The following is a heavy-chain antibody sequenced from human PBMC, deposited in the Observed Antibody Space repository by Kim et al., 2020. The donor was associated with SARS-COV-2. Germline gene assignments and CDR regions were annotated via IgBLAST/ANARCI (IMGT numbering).Heavy chain of an antibody. CDR3: AAPYYGSGSYYISRAVGPYYYYYGMDV. D-gene: IGHD3-10*01. J-gene: IGHJ6*02. CDR2: IIPIFGTA. Sequence: SVKVSCKASGGTFSSYAISWVRQAPGQGLEWMGGIIPIFGTANYAQKFQGRVTITADESTSTAYMELSSLRSEDTAVYYCAAPYYGSGSYYISRAVGPYYYYYGMDVWGQGTTVTVSS. CDR1: GGTFSSYA. V-gene: IGHV1-69*13.